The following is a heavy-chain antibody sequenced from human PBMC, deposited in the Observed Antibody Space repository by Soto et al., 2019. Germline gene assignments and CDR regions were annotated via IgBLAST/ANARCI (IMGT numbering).Heavy chain of an antibody. CDR1: GFTVSSNY. CDR2: IYSGGST. D-gene: IGHD6-13*01. CDR3: ARDLPIAAAGSKYYYYGMDV. J-gene: IGHJ6*02. V-gene: IGHV3-53*01. Sequence: PGGSLRLSCAASGFTVSSNYMSWVRQAPGKGLEWVSVIYSGGSTYYADSVKGRFTIPRDNSKNTLYLQMNSLRAEDTAVYYCARDLPIAAAGSKYYYYGMDVWGQGTTVTVSS.